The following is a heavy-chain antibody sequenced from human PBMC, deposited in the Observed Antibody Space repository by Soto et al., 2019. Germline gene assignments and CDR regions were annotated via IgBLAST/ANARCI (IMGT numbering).Heavy chain of an antibody. CDR1: RYTFTSCG. CDR3: TRGQGNH. V-gene: IGHV1-8*02. J-gene: IGHJ4*02. CDR2: MNPFSGNA. Sequence: ASVQVSCKDSRYTFTSCGLNWVRQAPGQGLEWMGWMNPFSGNAGYTQKFQDRVTMTRDTSINTAYMEMSGLRSEDTAVYYCTRGQGNHWGQGSMVTV.